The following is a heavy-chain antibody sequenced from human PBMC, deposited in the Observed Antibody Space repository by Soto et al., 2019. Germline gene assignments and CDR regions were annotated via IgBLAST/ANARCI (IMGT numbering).Heavy chain of an antibody. Sequence: PGESLKISCQGYGYSFATFWIGWVRQMAGKGLEWMGIIDPDDSEITYSPSFQGLVTMSVDKSIRTAYLQWSSLKASDTATYYCARTYCTSRGCDNWFDPWCQGTLVTVSS. V-gene: IGHV5-51*01. CDR3: ARTYCTSRGCDNWFDP. CDR1: GYSFATFW. J-gene: IGHJ5*02. CDR2: IDPDDSEI. D-gene: IGHD2-8*02.